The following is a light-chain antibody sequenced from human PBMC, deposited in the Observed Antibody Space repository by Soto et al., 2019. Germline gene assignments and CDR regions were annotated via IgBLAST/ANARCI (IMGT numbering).Light chain of an antibody. J-gene: IGKJ3*01. V-gene: IGKV1-33*01. CDR2: DAS. Sequence: DIQMTQSPSSLSASVGDRVTITCQASQDISNYLNWYQQKPGKAPKLLIYDASNLETVVPSRFSGSGSVTDFTFTISSLQPEDIATYYCQKYDNLPPFTFGPWTKVDIK. CDR3: QKYDNLPPFT. CDR1: QDISNY.